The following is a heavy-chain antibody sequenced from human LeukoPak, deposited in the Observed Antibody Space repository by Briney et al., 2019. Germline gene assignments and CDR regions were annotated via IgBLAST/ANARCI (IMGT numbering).Heavy chain of an antibody. J-gene: IGHJ4*02. V-gene: IGHV1-8*01. Sequence: ASVKDSFKATGYTHTSYVINGVRQATGQERAWMGWMNPNSWNTGYAQKFQGRVTMTRDPSIRTAYMELSSLRSEGTAVYYCARGLAYSSGSSAFDYWGQGALVTVSS. CDR1: GYTHTSYV. CDR2: MNPNSWNT. D-gene: IGHD6-19*01. CDR3: ARGLAYSSGSSAFDY.